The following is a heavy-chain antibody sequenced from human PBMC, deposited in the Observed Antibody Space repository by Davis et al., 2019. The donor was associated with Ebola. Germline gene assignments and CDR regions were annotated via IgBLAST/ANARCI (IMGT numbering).Heavy chain of an antibody. CDR3: ARGGIAAATDY. Sequence: ASVKVSCKASGYTFTTYGISWVRQAPGQGLEWMGWISAYYGTTNYAQSLQGRVTMTRDTSTSTAHMELRGLRSEGTAVYYCARGGIAAATDYWGQGTLVTVSS. V-gene: IGHV1-18*01. D-gene: IGHD6-13*01. CDR2: ISAYYGTT. J-gene: IGHJ4*02. CDR1: GYTFTTYG.